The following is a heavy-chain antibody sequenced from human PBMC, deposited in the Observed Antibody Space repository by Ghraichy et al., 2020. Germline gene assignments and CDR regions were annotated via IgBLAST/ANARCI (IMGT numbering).Heavy chain of an antibody. J-gene: IGHJ4*02. CDR2: ISDSGIAT. CDR1: GFTFSSYA. Sequence: GGSLRLSCAASGFTFSSYAMSWVRQAPGKGLEWVSAISDSGIATYYADSVKGRFTISRDNSKNTLYLQMNSLRAKDTALYFCAKDPPKDWGQGTLVTVSS. CDR3: AKDPPKD. V-gene: IGHV3-23*01.